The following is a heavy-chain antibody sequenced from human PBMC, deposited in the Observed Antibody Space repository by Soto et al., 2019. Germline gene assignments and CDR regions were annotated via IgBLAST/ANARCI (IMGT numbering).Heavy chain of an antibody. V-gene: IGHV1-2*02. CDR1: GYTFTGYY. J-gene: IGHJ4*02. CDR3: PRGGSSGWYGDY. CDR2: INPNSGDT. Sequence: QVQLVQSGAEVKKPGASVKVSCKASGYTFTGYYMHWVRQAPGQGLEWMGWINPNSGDTNYAQKFQGRVTMTRDTSISTGYMELSRLRSDDTAVYYCPRGGSSGWYGDYWGQGILVTVSS. D-gene: IGHD6-19*01.